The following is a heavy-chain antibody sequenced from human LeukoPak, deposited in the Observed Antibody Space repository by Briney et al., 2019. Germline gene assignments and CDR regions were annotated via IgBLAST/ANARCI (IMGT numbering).Heavy chain of an antibody. J-gene: IGHJ1*01. CDR2: IYYSGST. CDR3: ASMGVDTTMVTPEYFQH. Sequence: PSQTLSLTCTVSGGSISCSSYYWGWIRQPPGKGLEWIGTIYYSGSTYYNPSLKSRVTISVDTSKKQFSLKLSSVTAADTAVYYCASMGVDTTMVTPEYFQHWGQGTLVTVSS. D-gene: IGHD5-18*01. V-gene: IGHV4-39*01. CDR1: GGSISCSSYY.